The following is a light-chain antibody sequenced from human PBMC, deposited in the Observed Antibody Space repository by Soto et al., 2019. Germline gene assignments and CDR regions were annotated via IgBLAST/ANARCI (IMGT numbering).Light chain of an antibody. CDR2: KAS. Sequence: DIPMTQSPSTLSASVGGRVTITCRASQSISSWLAWYQQKPGKAPNLLIYKASSLESGVPSRFSGSGSGTEFTLTISSLQPDDSATYYCQQYSSYSWTFGQGTKVEVK. J-gene: IGKJ1*01. CDR3: QQYSSYSWT. V-gene: IGKV1-5*03. CDR1: QSISSW.